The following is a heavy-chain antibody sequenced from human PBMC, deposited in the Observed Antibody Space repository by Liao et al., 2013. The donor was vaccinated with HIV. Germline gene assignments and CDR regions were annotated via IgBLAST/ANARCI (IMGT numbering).Heavy chain of an antibody. J-gene: IGHJ3*01. CDR3: ARRKVGGDAFDF. Sequence: QVQLQESGPGLVKPSETLSLTCTVSGGSISPYYWSWIRQPPGKALEWIGFIHYRGSTNYNPSFNSRVTISVDTSKKQFSLKVTSLTAADTAVYYCARRKVGGDAFDFWGQGTKVTVSS. CDR1: GGSISPYY. CDR2: IHYRGST. D-gene: IGHD3-16*01. V-gene: IGHV4-59*01.